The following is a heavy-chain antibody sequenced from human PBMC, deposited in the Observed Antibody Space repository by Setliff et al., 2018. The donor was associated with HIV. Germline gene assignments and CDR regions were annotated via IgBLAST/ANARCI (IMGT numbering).Heavy chain of an antibody. V-gene: IGHV1-2*06. CDR2: FNPNSGVT. J-gene: IGHJ4*02. D-gene: IGHD3-3*01. Sequence: ASVKVSCKASGFIFTDYQIHWVRQAPGQGLEWMGRFNPNSGVTSSPQNFQGRVTMTRDTSINTAYMELSRLTSDDTAFYYCAREPQGDFWSGYSSRGLDYWGQGTLVTVS. CDR3: AREPQGDFWSGYSSRGLDY. CDR1: GFIFTDYQ.